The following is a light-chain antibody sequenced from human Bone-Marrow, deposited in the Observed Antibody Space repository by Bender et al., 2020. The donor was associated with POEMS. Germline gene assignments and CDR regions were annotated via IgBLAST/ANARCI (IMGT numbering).Light chain of an antibody. V-gene: IGLV2-23*02. J-gene: IGLJ3*02. CDR3: SSYAGSMVV. CDR1: SSDVGSYNL. Sequence: QSALTQPASVSGSPGQSITISCTGTSSDVGSYNLVSWYQQHPGKAPKLMIYDVRQRPVFVTYCFAGSLSTNTASLSMSWSQAEEEADYYCSSYAGSMVVFGGGTTLTVL. CDR2: DVR.